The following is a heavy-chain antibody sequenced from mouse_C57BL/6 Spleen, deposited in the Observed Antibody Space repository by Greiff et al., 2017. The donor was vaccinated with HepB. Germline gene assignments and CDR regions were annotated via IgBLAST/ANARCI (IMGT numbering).Heavy chain of an antibody. CDR2: INPSSGYT. CDR3: ARGDYGSSFAY. Sequence: VHLVESGAELARPGASVKMSCKASGYTFTSYTMHWVKQRPGQGLEWIGYINPSSGYTKYNQKFKDKATLTADKSSSTAYMQLSSLTSEDSAVYYCARGDYGSSFAYWGQGTLVTVSA. V-gene: IGHV1-4*01. D-gene: IGHD1-1*01. CDR1: GYTFTSYT. J-gene: IGHJ3*01.